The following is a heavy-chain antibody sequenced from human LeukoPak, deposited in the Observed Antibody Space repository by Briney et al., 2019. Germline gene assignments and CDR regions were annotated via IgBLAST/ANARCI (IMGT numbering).Heavy chain of an antibody. CDR1: GASITTYY. J-gene: IGHJ5*02. CDR2: IFSRGTT. V-gene: IGHV4-4*09. Sequence: SETLSLTCTVSGASITTYYWTWIRQPPGKGLEWIGYIFSRGTTNYNPSLRSRVTISMDTSKNQFCLKLSSVTAADTAVYYCARKLSGWFDPWGQGTLVTVSS. D-gene: IGHD6-25*01. CDR3: ARKLSGWFDP.